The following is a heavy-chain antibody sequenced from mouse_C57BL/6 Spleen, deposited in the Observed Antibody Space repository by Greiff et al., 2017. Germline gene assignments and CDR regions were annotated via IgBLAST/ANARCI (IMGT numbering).Heavy chain of an antibody. CDR1: GFSLSTFGMG. J-gene: IGHJ4*01. Sequence: QVTLKVSGPGILKPSPTLSLTCSFSGFSLSTFGMGVGWIRQPSGKGLVWLAHIWWGDDKYYNPALKSRLTISKDTSKNQVFHKIANVDTADTATFYCARIDYDGYADYAMDYWGKGTSVTVSS. CDR2: IWWGDDK. V-gene: IGHV8-8*01. CDR3: ARIDYDGYADYAMDY. D-gene: IGHD2-3*01.